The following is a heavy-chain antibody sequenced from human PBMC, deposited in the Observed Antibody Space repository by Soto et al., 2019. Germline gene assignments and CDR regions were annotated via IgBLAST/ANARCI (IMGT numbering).Heavy chain of an antibody. J-gene: IGHJ4*01. D-gene: IGHD2-21*01. CDR1: ELTSTTYW. CDR3: ASVEGLCGGSRCLRGLDY. CDR2: ISRDGTRT. V-gene: IGHV3-74*01. Sequence: RVWCGVAELTSTTYWMHCVSKTPGKGLDWISSISRDGTRTYYADSVRGRVTISKDIARYTLYLQMNSLRAEDTAVYFCASVEGLCGGSRCLRGLDYRGQGTLVTVSS.